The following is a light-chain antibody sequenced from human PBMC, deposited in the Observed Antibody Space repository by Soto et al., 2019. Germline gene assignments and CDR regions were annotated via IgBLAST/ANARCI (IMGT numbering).Light chain of an antibody. J-gene: IGKJ1*01. CDR2: GTS. Sequence: EIVLTQSPGTLSLSPGERATLSCRASQSVSSSYLGWYQQKPGQAPRLLIFGTSHRATDIPDRFSGSGSESDFTLTISRLEPGDFAVYYCQQYSDSAWTFGQGTRVEVK. V-gene: IGKV3-20*01. CDR3: QQYSDSAWT. CDR1: QSVSSSY.